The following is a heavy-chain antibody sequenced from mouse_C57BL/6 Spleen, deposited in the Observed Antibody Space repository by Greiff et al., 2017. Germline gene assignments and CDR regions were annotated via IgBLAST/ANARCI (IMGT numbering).Heavy chain of an antibody. CDR3: ARDGSRYYFDY. Sequence: DVHLVESGGGLVKPGGSLKLSCAASGFTFSSYAMSWVRQTLEKRLEWVATISDGGSYTYYPDNVKGRFTISRDNAKNNLYLQMSHLKSEDTAMYYCARDGSRYYFDYWGQGTTLTVSS. CDR2: ISDGGSYT. V-gene: IGHV5-4*01. J-gene: IGHJ2*01. D-gene: IGHD1-1*01. CDR1: GFTFSSYA.